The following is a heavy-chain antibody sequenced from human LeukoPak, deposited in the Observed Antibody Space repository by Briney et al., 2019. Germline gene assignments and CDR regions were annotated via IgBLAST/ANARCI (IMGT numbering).Heavy chain of an antibody. CDR2: ISAYNGNT. D-gene: IGHD2-2*01. V-gene: IGHV1-18*01. CDR3: ARVACSSTSCYRGEYGMDV. J-gene: IGHJ6*02. Sequence: ASVKVSCKASGYTFTSYGISWVRQAPGQGLEWMGWISAYNGNTNYAQKLQGRVTMTTDTSTSTAYMELRSLRSDDTAVYYCARVACSSTSCYRGEYGMDVWGQGTTVTVSS. CDR1: GYTFTSYG.